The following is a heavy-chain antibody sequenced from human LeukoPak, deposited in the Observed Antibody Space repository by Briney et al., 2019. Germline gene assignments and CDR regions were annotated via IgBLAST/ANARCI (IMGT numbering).Heavy chain of an antibody. Sequence: SETLSLTCTVSGGSISSGGYSWSWIRQPPGKGLEWIGYIYHSGSTYYNPSLKSRVTISVDTSKNQFSLKLSSVTAADTAVYYCARTLEVVSPFDYWGQGTLVTVSS. V-gene: IGHV4-30-2*01. CDR2: IYHSGST. CDR3: ARTLEVVSPFDY. D-gene: IGHD2-15*01. CDR1: GGSISSGGYS. J-gene: IGHJ4*02.